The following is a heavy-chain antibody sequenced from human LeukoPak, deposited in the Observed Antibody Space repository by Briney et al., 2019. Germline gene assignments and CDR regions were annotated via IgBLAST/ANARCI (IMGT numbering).Heavy chain of an antibody. V-gene: IGHV4-59*01. CDR3: ARVSSQVGTTSQYYFDY. D-gene: IGHD1/OR15-1a*01. CDR2: IYYSGST. J-gene: IGHJ4*02. CDR1: GGSISNYC. Sequence: PSETLSLTCTVSGGSISNYCWSWIRQPPGKGLEWIGYIYYSGSTSYNPSLKSRVTISVDTSKNQFSLKLSSVTAADTAVYYCARVSSQVGTTSQYYFDYWGQGTLVTVSS.